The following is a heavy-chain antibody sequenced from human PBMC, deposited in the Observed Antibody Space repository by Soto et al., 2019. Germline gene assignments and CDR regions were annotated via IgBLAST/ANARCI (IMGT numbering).Heavy chain of an antibody. CDR3: AGSDTAMVTYGY. V-gene: IGHV4-31*03. CDR2: IYYSGST. J-gene: IGHJ4*02. D-gene: IGHD5-18*01. CDR1: GGSISSGGYY. Sequence: QVQLKETGPGLVKPSQTLSLTCTVSGGSISSGGYYWSWIRQHPGKGLECIGDIYYSGSTYYNPSLKSRVTISVDTSKNQFSLKLSSVTGADTAVYYCAGSDTAMVTYGYWGQGTLVTVSS.